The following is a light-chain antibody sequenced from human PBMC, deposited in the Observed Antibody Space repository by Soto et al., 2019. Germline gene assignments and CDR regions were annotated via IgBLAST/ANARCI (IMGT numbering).Light chain of an antibody. J-gene: IGKJ5*01. Sequence: EIVLTQSPATLSVSPGERAPLSSWASQNLRRFLNGYQKRPGQAPRPLIYDGSKRPAGVPDRISGDGSGTDYTLTISSLEPEDFAVYYCQQRTRWPMTFGQGTRLEI. V-gene: IGKV3-11*01. CDR2: DGS. CDR1: QNLRRF. CDR3: QQRTRWPMT.